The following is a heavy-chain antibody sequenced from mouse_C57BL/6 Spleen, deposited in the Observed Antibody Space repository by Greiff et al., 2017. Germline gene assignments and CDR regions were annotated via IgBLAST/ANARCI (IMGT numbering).Heavy chain of an antibody. Sequence: VQLKQSGPELVKPGASVKISCKASGYAFSSSWMNWVKQRPGKGLEWIGRIYPGDGDTNYNGKFKGKATLTADKSSSTAYMQRSSLTSEDSAVYFCARETAQVFDYWGQGTTLTVSS. CDR1: GYAFSSSW. D-gene: IGHD3-2*02. V-gene: IGHV1-82*01. CDR2: IYPGDGDT. CDR3: ARETAQVFDY. J-gene: IGHJ2*01.